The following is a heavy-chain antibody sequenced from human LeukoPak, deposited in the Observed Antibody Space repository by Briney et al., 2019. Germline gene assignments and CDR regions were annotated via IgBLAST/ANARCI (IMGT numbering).Heavy chain of an antibody. Sequence: GGSLRLSCAASGFSFSTYGMRWVRQAPGKGLEWVAVISFDGSDQYYADSVKGRFTVSRDNSKNTLYLQMSSLRAEDTAVYYCAKLGCSSTRCYINYWGQGTLVTVSS. CDR1: GFSFSTYG. CDR3: AKLGCSSTRCYINY. D-gene: IGHD2-2*01. V-gene: IGHV3-30*18. J-gene: IGHJ4*02. CDR2: ISFDGSDQ.